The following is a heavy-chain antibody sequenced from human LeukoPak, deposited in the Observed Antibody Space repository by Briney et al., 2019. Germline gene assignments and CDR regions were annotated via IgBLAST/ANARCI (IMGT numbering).Heavy chain of an antibody. V-gene: IGHV1-8*03. CDR2: MNPNSGNT. Sequence: ASVKVSCKASGSTFNGYYINWVRQATGQGLEWMGWMNPNSGNTGYAQKFQGRVTITRNTSISTAYMELSSLRSEDTAVYYCARVSAFSLRYSSGWYSAFDIWGQGTMVTVSS. D-gene: IGHD6-19*01. CDR1: GSTFNGYY. CDR3: ARVSAFSLRYSSGWYSAFDI. J-gene: IGHJ3*02.